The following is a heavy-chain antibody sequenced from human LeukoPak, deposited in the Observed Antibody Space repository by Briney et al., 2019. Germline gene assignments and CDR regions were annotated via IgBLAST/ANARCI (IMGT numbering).Heavy chain of an antibody. V-gene: IGHV1-8*01. CDR1: GYTFTSYD. Sequence: ASVKVSCKASGYTFTSYDINWVRQATGQGLEWMGWMNPNSGNTGYAQKFQGRVTMTRNTSISTAYMELSSLRSEDTAVYYCARAVDLYHYYYMDVWGKGTTVTVSS. CDR2: MNPNSGNT. CDR3: ARAVDLYHYYYMDV. D-gene: IGHD3-9*01. J-gene: IGHJ6*03.